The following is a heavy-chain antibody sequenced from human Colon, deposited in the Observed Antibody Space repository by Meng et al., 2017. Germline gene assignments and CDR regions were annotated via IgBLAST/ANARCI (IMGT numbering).Heavy chain of an antibody. D-gene: IGHD3-10*01. CDR2: IKQDGSEK. CDR1: GFTFSSYW. Sequence: GESLKISCAASGFTFSSYWMSWVRQAPGKGLEWVANIKQDGSEKYYVDSVKGRFTISRDNVKNSLYLQMNSLRAEDTAVYYCARDGNTYYYGSGSSQGDYWGQGTLVTVSS. CDR3: ARDGNTYYYGSGSSQGDY. J-gene: IGHJ4*02. V-gene: IGHV3-7*01.